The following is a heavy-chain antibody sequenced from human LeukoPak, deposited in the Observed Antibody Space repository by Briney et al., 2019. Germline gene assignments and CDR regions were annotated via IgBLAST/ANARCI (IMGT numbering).Heavy chain of an antibody. V-gene: IGHV4-61*10. CDR1: GGSISSGSYY. CDR3: ARLIAAAGPNFDY. J-gene: IGHJ4*02. CDR2: VYSSGST. D-gene: IGHD6-13*01. Sequence: PSETLSLTCTVSGGSISSGSYYWSWIRQPAGKGLEWIGRVYSSGSTNYNPSLKSRVSISVDTSKNQFSLKLSSVTAADTAVYYCARLIAAAGPNFDYWGQGTPVTVSS.